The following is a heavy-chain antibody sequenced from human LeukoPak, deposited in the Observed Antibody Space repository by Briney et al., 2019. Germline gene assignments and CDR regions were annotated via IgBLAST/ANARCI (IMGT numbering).Heavy chain of an antibody. CDR1: GFTFSRYA. CDR3: ARAYYYDSSGYHELGY. D-gene: IGHD3-22*01. Sequence: PGGSLRLSCAASGFTFSRYAMHWVRQAPGKGLEWVAVISHDGSKKYCADSVKGRFTISRDNSKNTLYLQVNSLRAGDTAVYYCARAYYYDSSGYHELGYWGQGTLVTVSS. J-gene: IGHJ4*02. CDR2: ISHDGSKK. V-gene: IGHV3-30*01.